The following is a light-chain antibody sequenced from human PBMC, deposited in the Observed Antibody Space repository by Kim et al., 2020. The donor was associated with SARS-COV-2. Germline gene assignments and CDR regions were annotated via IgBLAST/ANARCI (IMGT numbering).Light chain of an antibody. CDR2: AAS. CDR3: LPPPFCPLS. Sequence: DSQMTQSPSAMSASVGDRVTITCRASQGISNYLAWFQQKPGKVPKRLIYAASSLLSGVPSRFSGSVSGTASTLTISSLQPLVFPPFFFLPPPFCPLSFGLGTMVHI. J-gene: IGKJ1*01. CDR1: QGISNY. V-gene: IGKV1-17*03.